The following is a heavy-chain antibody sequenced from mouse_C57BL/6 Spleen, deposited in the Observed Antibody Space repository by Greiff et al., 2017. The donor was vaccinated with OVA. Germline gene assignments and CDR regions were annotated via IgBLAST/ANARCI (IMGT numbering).Heavy chain of an antibody. J-gene: IGHJ3*01. CDR1: GFTFTDYY. CDR3: ARSGDPAWFAY. Sequence: EVQLVESGGGLVQPGGSLSLSCAASGFTFTDYYMSCVRQPPGKALEWLGFIRNKANGYTTEYSASVKGRFTISRDNSQSILYLQMNALRAEDSATYYCARSGDPAWFAYWGQGTLVTVSA. V-gene: IGHV7-3*01. CDR2: IRNKANGYTT.